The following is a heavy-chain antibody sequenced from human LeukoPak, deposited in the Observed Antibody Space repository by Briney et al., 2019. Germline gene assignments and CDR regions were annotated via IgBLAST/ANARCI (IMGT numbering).Heavy chain of an antibody. CDR3: VRSRDSGSASVWDY. CDR2: IIPIFGTA. V-gene: IGHV1-69*13. J-gene: IGHJ4*02. D-gene: IGHD1-26*01. Sequence: GASVKVSCKASGGTFSSYGISWVRQAPGQGLEWMGGIIPIFGTANYAQKFQGRVTITPDESTSTAYMELSSLRSEDTAVYYCVRSRDSGSASVWDYWGRGTLVTVSS. CDR1: GGTFSSYG.